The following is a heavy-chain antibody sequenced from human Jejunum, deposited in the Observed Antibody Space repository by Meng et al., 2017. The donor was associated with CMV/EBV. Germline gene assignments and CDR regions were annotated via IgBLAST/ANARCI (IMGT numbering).Heavy chain of an antibody. CDR3: ARDALGYCSGIGCYSHNWFDP. CDR1: YA. J-gene: IGHJ5*02. Sequence: YAMHWVRQATGKGLEWVAVIPFDGTNEYYTDSVKGRFTISRDNAKNTLYLQMNSLRAEDTGLYYCARDALGYCSGIGCYSHNWFDPWGQGTLVTVSS. D-gene: IGHD2-15*01. CDR2: IPFDGTNE. V-gene: IGHV3-30*04.